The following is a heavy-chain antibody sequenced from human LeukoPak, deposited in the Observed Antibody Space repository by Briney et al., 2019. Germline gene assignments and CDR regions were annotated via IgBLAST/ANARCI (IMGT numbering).Heavy chain of an antibody. CDR3: AKGGSSGYYSSFDY. Sequence: GGSLRLSGAASGFTFSSYGMSWVRQAPGKGLEWVSVISVSGGSTSYGDSVKGRFTISRDNSKNTVYLQMNSLRAEDTAVYYCAKGGSSGYYSSFDYWGQGTLVTVSS. CDR2: ISVSGGST. CDR1: GFTFSSYG. V-gene: IGHV3-23*01. D-gene: IGHD3-22*01. J-gene: IGHJ4*02.